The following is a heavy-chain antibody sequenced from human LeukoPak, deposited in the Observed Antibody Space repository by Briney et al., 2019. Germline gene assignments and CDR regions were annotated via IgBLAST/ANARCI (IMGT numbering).Heavy chain of an antibody. Sequence: NPSETLSLTCTVSGGSISSYYWSWIRQPPGKGLEWIGYIYYSGSTNYNPSLKSRVTISVDTSKNQFSLKLSSVTAADTAVYYCARVGDFYDFWGGIHQIFDYWGQGTLVTVSS. D-gene: IGHD3-3*01. J-gene: IGHJ4*02. CDR3: ARVGDFYDFWGGIHQIFDY. CDR1: GGSISSYY. CDR2: IYYSGST. V-gene: IGHV4-59*01.